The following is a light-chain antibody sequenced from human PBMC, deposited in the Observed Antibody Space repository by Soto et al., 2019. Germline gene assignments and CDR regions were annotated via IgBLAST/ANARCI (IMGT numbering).Light chain of an antibody. CDR2: EVN. CDR1: SSDFGNYNL. CDR3: CSFTCSNTHV. Sequence: QSALTQPASVSGSPGRSITISCTGTSSDFGNYNLVSWYQQHPGKVPKLILFEVNKRPSGVSGRFSGSKSGNTASLTISGLHSEDEAAYYCCSFTCSNTHVFWTGTKVTVL. J-gene: IGLJ1*01. V-gene: IGLV2-23*02.